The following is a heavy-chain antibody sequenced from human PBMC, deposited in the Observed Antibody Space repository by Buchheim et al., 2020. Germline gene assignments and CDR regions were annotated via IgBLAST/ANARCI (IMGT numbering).Heavy chain of an antibody. CDR2: IYSGGST. CDR3: ARDALPYDILTGYYNGWYFDL. J-gene: IGHJ2*01. CDR1: GFTVSSNY. D-gene: IGHD3-9*01. V-gene: IGHV3-66*01. Sequence: EVQLVESGGGLVQPGGSLRLSCAASGFTVSSNYMSWVRQAPGKGLEWVSVIYSGGSTYYADSGKGRFTISRDNSKNTLYLQMNSLRAEDTAVYYCARDALPYDILTGYYNGWYFDLWGRGTL.